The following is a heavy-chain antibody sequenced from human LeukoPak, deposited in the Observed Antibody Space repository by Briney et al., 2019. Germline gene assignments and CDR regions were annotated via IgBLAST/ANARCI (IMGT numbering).Heavy chain of an antibody. D-gene: IGHD6-13*01. CDR3: ARGSSSPAEYFQH. Sequence: KPSETLSLTCAVYGGSFSGYYWSWIRQPPGKGLEWIGEINHSGSTNYNPSLKSRVTISVDTSKNQFSLKLSSVTAADTAVYYCARGSSSPAEYFQHWGKDTLVTVSA. CDR1: GGSFSGYY. J-gene: IGHJ1*01. CDR2: INHSGST. V-gene: IGHV4-34*01.